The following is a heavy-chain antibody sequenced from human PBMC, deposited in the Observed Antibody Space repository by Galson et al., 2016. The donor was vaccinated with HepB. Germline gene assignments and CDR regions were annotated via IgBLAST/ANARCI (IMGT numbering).Heavy chain of an antibody. CDR1: GFTFTAYA. J-gene: IGHJ4*02. D-gene: IGHD2-21*02. CDR3: AKGGLCGGDCQRPPD. Sequence: SLRLSCAASGFTFTAYAMTWVRQAPGKGLEWVSSISAPPFGSNPYYAASVKGRFTITRDNSKNPLYLEMNSLRAEDTAVYYCAKGGLCGGDCQRPPDWGQGTLVTVSS. CDR2: ISAPPFGSNP. V-gene: IGHV3-23*01.